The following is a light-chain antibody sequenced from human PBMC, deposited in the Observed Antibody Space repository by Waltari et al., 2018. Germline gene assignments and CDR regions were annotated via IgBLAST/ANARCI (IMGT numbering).Light chain of an antibody. J-gene: IGKJ2*01. Sequence: EVVLTQSPVTLSLSPGERATLSCRASRSVANTYLAWYQQKFGQAPRLLIYATSSRATDIPERFTGSGSGTDFTLTIDMLEPGDSAVYYCQQFGGSPMYTFGQGTKLEV. CDR2: ATS. CDR1: RSVANTY. CDR3: QQFGGSPMYT. V-gene: IGKV3-20*01.